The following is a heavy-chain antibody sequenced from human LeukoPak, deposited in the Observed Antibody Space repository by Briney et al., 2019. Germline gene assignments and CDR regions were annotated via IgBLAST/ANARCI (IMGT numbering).Heavy chain of an antibody. CDR3: ARQQWLVKSYNWFDP. Sequence: ASVKVSCKASGYTFTGYDINWVRQATGQGLEXXXXXXPNSGNTGYAQKFQGRVTMTRNTSISTAYMELSSLRSEDTAVYYCARQQWLVKSYNWFDPWGQGTLVTVSS. CDR1: GYTFTGYD. CDR2: XXPNSGNT. V-gene: IGHV1-8*01. D-gene: IGHD6-19*01. J-gene: IGHJ5*02.